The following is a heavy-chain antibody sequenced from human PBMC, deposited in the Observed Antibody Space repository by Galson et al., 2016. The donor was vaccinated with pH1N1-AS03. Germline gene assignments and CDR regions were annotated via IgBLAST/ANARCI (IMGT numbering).Heavy chain of an antibody. D-gene: IGHD5-12*01. CDR2: INAGNGNT. Sequence: SVKVSCKASGYTFTGYAMHWVRQAPGQRLEWMGWINAGNGNTKYSQKFQGRVTITRDTSASTAYMELSSLRSEDTAVYYGARDRGSGYDLFDYYYGMDVWGQGTTVTVSS. J-gene: IGHJ6*02. V-gene: IGHV1-3*01. CDR1: GYTFTGYA. CDR3: ARDRGSGYDLFDYYYGMDV.